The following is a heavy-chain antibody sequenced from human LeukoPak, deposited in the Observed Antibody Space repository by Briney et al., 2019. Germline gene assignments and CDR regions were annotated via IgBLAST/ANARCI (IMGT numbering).Heavy chain of an antibody. CDR3: ARVSSSSFHFDY. V-gene: IGHV3-53*01. J-gene: IGHJ4*02. CDR1: GFTFTSYA. D-gene: IGHD6-13*01. Sequence: GGSLRLSCAASGFTFTSYAMNWVRQAPGAGLECVSVIYISGSTYYADSVKGRFTFSRDNSKNTLCLQMNSLRAEDTAVYYCARVSSSSFHFDYWGQGTLVTVSS. CDR2: IYISGST.